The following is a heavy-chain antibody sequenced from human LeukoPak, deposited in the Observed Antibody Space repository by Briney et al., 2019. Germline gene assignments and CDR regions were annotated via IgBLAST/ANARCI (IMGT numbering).Heavy chain of an antibody. V-gene: IGHV3-13*01. CDR3: ARPRVGATGWFDP. D-gene: IGHD1-26*01. Sequence: PGGSLRLSCAASGFTFSSYDMHWVRQATGKGLEWVSAIGTAGDTYYPGSVKGRFTISRDNAKNSLYLQMNSLRAEDTAVYYCARPRVGATGWFDPWGQGTLVTVSS. CDR2: IGTAGDT. J-gene: IGHJ5*02. CDR1: GFTFSSYD.